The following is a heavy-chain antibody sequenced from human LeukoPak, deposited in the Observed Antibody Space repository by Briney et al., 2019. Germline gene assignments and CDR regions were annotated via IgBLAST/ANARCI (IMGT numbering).Heavy chain of an antibody. CDR3: ARARTVTAESYYYMDA. V-gene: IGHV4-61*02. J-gene: IGHJ6*03. D-gene: IGHD4-17*01. CDR2: IYTSGST. Sequence: SETLSLTCTVSGGSISSGSYYWSWIRQPAGKGLEWIGRIYTSGSTNYNPSLKSRVTISVDTSKNQFSLKLSSVTAADTAVYYCARARTVTAESYYYMDAWGKGTTVTVSS. CDR1: GGSISSGSYY.